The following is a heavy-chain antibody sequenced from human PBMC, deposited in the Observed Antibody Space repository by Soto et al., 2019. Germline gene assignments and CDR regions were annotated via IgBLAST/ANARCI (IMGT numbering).Heavy chain of an antibody. Sequence: SETLSLTCTVSGGSISSGDYYWSWIRQPPGKGLEWIGYIYYSGSTYYNPSLKSRVTISVDTSKNQFSLKLSSVTAADTAVYYCARGWWHHSALPPHYWGQGPLVTVSS. V-gene: IGHV4-30-4*01. CDR3: ARGWWHHSALPPHY. CDR2: IYYSGST. J-gene: IGHJ4*02. CDR1: GGSISSGDYY. D-gene: IGHD2-15*01.